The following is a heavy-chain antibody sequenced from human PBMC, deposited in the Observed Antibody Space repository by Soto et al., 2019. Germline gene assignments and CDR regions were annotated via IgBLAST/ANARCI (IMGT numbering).Heavy chain of an antibody. CDR1: CGSISSGCYY. D-gene: IGHD6-6*01. V-gene: IGHV4-31*03. Sequence: TLSLTCTVSCGSISSGCYYWSWIRQHPGKGLEWIGYIYYSGSTYYNPSLKSRVTISVDTSKNQFSLKLSSVTAADTAVYYCARESIAARGGGLDYWGQGTLVTVSS. CDR3: ARESIAARGGGLDY. CDR2: IYYSGST. J-gene: IGHJ4*02.